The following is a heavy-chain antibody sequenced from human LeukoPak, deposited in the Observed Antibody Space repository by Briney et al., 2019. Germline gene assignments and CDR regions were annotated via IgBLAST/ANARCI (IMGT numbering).Heavy chain of an antibody. V-gene: IGHV4-39*07. Sequence: SETLSLTCTVSGGSISSSSYYWGWIRQPPGKGLEWIGSIYYSGSTYYNPSLKSRVTISVDTSKNQFSLKLSSVTAADTAVYYCARDGGRYSLVPFDDWGQGILVTVSS. J-gene: IGHJ4*02. D-gene: IGHD1-26*01. CDR2: IYYSGST. CDR1: GGSISSSSYY. CDR3: ARDGGRYSLVPFDD.